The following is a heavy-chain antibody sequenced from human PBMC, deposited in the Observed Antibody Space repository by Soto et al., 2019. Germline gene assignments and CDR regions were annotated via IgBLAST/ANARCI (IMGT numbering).Heavy chain of an antibody. D-gene: IGHD6-19*01. CDR1: GGTFISYA. Sequence: SVKVFFKTSGGTFISYAISLVRQAPGQGLERMGGIIPIFGTANYAQKFQGRVTITADESTSTAYMELSSLRSEDTAVYYCVTSDYYYGMDGWGQGNKVTVSS. CDR2: IIPIFGTA. CDR3: VTSDYYYGMDG. J-gene: IGHJ6*02. V-gene: IGHV1-69*01.